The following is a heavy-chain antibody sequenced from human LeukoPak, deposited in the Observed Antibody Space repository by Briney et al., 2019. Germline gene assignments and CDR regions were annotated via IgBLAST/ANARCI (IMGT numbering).Heavy chain of an antibody. D-gene: IGHD5-18*01. CDR3: ARDAGYSYGPWDV. V-gene: IGHV4-30-4*01. CDR2: IYYSGST. CDR1: GGSISRGDYY. J-gene: IGHJ6*02. Sequence: PSETLSLTCTVSGGSISRGDYYWSWIRQPPGKGLEWIGYIYYSGSTYYNPSLESRVTISVDTSKNQFSLKLSSVTAADTAVYYCARDAGYSYGPWDVWGQGTTVTVSS.